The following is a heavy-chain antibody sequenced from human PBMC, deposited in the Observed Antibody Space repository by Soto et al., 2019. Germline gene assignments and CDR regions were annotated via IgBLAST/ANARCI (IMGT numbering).Heavy chain of an antibody. D-gene: IGHD4-17*01. J-gene: IGHJ4*02. CDR2: IYYSGST. V-gene: IGHV4-30-4*01. CDR3: ARVATVTTSIDY. CDR1: GGSISSGDYY. Sequence: PSETLSLTCTVSGGSISSGDYYWSWIRQPPGKGLEWIGYIYYSGSTYYNPSLKSRVTISVDTSKNQFSLKLSSVTAADTAVYYCARVATVTTSIDYWGQGTLVTV.